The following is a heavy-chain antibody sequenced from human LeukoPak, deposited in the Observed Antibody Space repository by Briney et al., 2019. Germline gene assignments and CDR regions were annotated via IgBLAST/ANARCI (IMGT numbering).Heavy chain of an antibody. J-gene: IGHJ4*02. D-gene: IGHD5/OR15-5a*01. Sequence: SETLSLTCTVSGGSISSSPYYWGWIRQPPGKGLEWIGSIYYSGSTYYNPSLKGRVTISVDTSKNHYSLKLSSVTAADTAVYFCARHVSPTYYFDYWGQGTLVTVSS. V-gene: IGHV4-39*01. CDR3: ARHVSPTYYFDY. CDR1: GGSISSSPYY. CDR2: IYYSGST.